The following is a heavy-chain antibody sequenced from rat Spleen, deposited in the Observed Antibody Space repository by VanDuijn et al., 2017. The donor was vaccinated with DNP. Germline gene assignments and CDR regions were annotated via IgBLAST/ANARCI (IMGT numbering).Heavy chain of an antibody. D-gene: IGHD1-2*01. CDR2: ISTSGTRT. CDR1: GFTFSDYN. V-gene: IGHV5-7*01. Sequence: EVQLVESGGDLVQPGRSLKLSCAASGFTFSDYNMAWVRQAPKEGLEWVAAISTSGTRTYYPDSVKGRFTISRDDAKSGLYLQMNSLKSEDTATYYCARGSSSIYWYFDFWGPGTMVTVSS. CDR3: ARGSSSIYWYFDF. J-gene: IGHJ1*01.